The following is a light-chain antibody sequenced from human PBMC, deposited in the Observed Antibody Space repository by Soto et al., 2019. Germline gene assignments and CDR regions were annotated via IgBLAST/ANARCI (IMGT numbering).Light chain of an antibody. CDR3: QQSYSTVPFT. CDR2: AAS. Sequence: DVQMTQSPSSLSASVGDTVTITCRTSEHITTYVNWYQLKRGEAPKLLIYAASSLQSGVPPRFSGAGSRTDFVLSISSVQPDDSATYFCQQSYSTVPFTFGQGTKLQI. V-gene: IGKV1-39*01. CDR1: EHITTY. J-gene: IGKJ2*01.